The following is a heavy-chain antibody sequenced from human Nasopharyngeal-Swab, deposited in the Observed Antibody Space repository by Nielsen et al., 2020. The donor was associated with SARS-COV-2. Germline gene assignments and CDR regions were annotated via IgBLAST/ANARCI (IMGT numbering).Heavy chain of an antibody. Sequence: GGSLRLSCKGSGSSFTSYWIGWVRQMPGKGLEWMGIIYPGDSDTRYSPSFQGQVTISADKSISTAYLQWSSLKASDTAMYYCARTGGTHYDILTGYDYYYYYMDVWGKGTTVTVSS. CDR1: GSSFTSYW. D-gene: IGHD3-9*01. CDR2: IYPGDSDT. J-gene: IGHJ6*03. CDR3: ARTGGTHYDILTGYDYYYYYMDV. V-gene: IGHV5-51*01.